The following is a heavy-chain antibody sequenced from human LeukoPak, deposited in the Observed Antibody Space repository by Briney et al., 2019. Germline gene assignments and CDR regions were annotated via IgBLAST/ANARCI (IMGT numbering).Heavy chain of an antibody. CDR3: ARDWGSYESGHTDDY. CDR2: INSDGSST. Sequence: GGSLRLSCAASGFTFSSYWMHWVRQAAGKGLVWVSRINSDGSSTYYADSVKGRFTISRDNAKNTLYLQMNSLRAEDTAMYYCARDWGSYESGHTDDYWGQGTLVTVSS. J-gene: IGHJ4*02. V-gene: IGHV3-74*01. D-gene: IGHD3-16*01. CDR1: GFTFSSYW.